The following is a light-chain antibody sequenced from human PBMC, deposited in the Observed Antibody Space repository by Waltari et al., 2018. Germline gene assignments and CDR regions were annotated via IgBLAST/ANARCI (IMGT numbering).Light chain of an antibody. CDR1: QSVGTW. J-gene: IGKJ2*01. CDR2: MAS. Sequence: DIQMTQSPSTLSASVGDRVTISCRASQSVGTWLAWYQQKPGKAPKLLIYMASSLESGVPPRFSGSGSGTEFTLTISSLQPDDFATYSCQQYSSFSTFGQGTKV. CDR3: QQYSSFST. V-gene: IGKV1-5*03.